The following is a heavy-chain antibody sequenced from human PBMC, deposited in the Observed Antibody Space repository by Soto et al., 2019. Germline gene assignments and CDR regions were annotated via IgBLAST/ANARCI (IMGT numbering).Heavy chain of an antibody. CDR3: ARGGGYCSGTSCYALNS. J-gene: IGHJ4*02. D-gene: IGHD2-2*01. CDR1: GGSFSGYY. CDR2: INHSGST. Sequence: QVQLQQWGAGLLKPSDTLSLTCAVYGGSFSGYYWSWIRQPPGKGLEWIGEINHSGSTSYNPSLGCRVTLSVDASKNQFSLKLSSVTVADSAVYYCARGGGYCSGTSCYALNSCGQGTLVTVSS. V-gene: IGHV4-34*01.